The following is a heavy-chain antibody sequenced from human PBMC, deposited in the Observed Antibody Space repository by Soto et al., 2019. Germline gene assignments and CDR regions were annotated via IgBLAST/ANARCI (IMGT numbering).Heavy chain of an antibody. CDR3: AKDTGDTAMGPTPTFGMDV. Sequence: QVQLVESGGGVVQPGRYLRLSCAASGFTFSSYAIPWVRQAPGKGLEWVVVISYDGSNKYYADSVKGRFTISRDNSKNTLYLHMNSLRAEDTAVYYCAKDTGDTAMGPTPTFGMDVWGQGTTGTVSS. V-gene: IGHV3-30-3*01. CDR1: GFTFSSYA. D-gene: IGHD5-18*01. CDR2: ISYDGSNK. J-gene: IGHJ6*02.